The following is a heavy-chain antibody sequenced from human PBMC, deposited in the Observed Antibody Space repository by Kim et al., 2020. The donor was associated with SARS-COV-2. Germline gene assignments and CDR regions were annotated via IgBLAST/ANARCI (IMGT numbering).Heavy chain of an antibody. CDR1: VFATCRFDA. V-gene: IGHV3-23*01. D-gene: IGHD4-17*01. Sequence: GGSLILSCVASVFATCRFDAITWVRHAPGKGLEWGSGITYYVERVHYADSVNGRFSISRDNSKNTVYLQLSSLRAEDTAIYYCTPTSYGDPSDPWGRGTLVTVSP. CDR2: ITYYVERV. CDR3: TPTSYGDPSDP. J-gene: IGHJ5*02.